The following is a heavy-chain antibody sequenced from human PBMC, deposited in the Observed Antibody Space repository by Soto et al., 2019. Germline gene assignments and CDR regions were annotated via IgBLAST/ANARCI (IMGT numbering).Heavy chain of an antibody. CDR1: GGSISSYY. V-gene: IGHV4-59*01. CDR2: IYYSGST. D-gene: IGHD3-3*01. J-gene: IGHJ6*02. CDR3: AGSSHAIGYYSYYYYYGMDV. Sequence: SETLSLTCTVSGGSISSYYWSWIRQPPGKGLEWIGYIYYSGSTNYNPSLKSRVTISVDTSKNQFSLKLSSVTAADTAVYYCAGSSHAIGYYSYYYYYGMDVWGQGTTVTVSS.